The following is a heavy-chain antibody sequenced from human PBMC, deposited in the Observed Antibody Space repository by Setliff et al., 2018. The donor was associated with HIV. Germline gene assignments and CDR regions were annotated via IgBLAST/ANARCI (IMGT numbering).Heavy chain of an antibody. D-gene: IGHD3-16*01. Sequence: ASVKVSCKVSGYTFPDYYMQWVRQAPGKGLEWMGLIDPDRGEAVYAEKFHGRVTITADRSKDIAYMKLSSLRSEDTAMYYCAWGTQRPIDSWGQGTLVTVSS. CDR2: IDPDRGEA. CDR3: AWGTQRPIDS. V-gene: IGHV1-69-2*01. J-gene: IGHJ4*02. CDR1: GYTFPDYY.